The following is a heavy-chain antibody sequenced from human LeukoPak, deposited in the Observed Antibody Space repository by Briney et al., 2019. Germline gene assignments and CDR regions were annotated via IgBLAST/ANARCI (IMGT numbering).Heavy chain of an antibody. CDR3: ARDLILADSSGSSAHDC. J-gene: IGHJ4*02. Sequence: GGSLRLSCAASGFTFSSYSMNWVRQAPGKGLEWVSSISTDSIYIYYADSVQGRFTISRDNAKNSLYLQMNSLRDEDTAVYYCARDLILADSSGSSAHDCWGQGTLVTVSS. D-gene: IGHD2-15*01. CDR2: ISTDSIYI. V-gene: IGHV3-21*01. CDR1: GFTFSSYS.